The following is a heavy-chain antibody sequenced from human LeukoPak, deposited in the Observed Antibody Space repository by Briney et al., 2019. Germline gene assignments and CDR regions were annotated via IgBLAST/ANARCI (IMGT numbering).Heavy chain of an antibody. CDR2: INPNSGGT. Sequence: ASVTVSCTASGYTFTGYYMHWVRQAPGQGLEWMGWINPNSGGTNYAQKFQGRVTTTRDTSISTAYMELSRLRSDDTAVYYCARVGARNYYYYGMDVWGQGTTVTVSS. CDR1: GYTFTGYY. D-gene: IGHD6-6*01. J-gene: IGHJ6*02. CDR3: ARVGARNYYYYGMDV. V-gene: IGHV1-2*02.